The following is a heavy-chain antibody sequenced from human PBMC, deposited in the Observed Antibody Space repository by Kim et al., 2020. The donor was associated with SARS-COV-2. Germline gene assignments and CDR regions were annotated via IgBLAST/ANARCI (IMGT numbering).Heavy chain of an antibody. Sequence: GGSLRLSCAASGFTFSSSAMTLVRQAQGKGLEWVSSSIGSGRSTYYADSVKGRFTISRDISKNTLYLRMNSLRAEDTAVYYCASPSPYWSSTSSSFAFD. J-gene: IGHJ3*02. V-gene: IGHV3-23*01. CDR3: ASPSPYWSSTSSSFAFD. D-gene: IGHD2-2*01. CDR2: SIGSGRST. CDR1: GFTFSSSA.